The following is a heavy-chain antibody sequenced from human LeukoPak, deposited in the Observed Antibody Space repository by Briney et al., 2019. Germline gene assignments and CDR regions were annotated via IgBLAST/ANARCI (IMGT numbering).Heavy chain of an antibody. Sequence: PGGSLRLSCAASGFTFSRYWMHWVRQAPGKGLVWVSRIKSDGGTNYADSVKGRFTISRDNAKNTVSLQMNSLRAEDTGVYYCARAPSEIGGYYPEYFRHWGQGTQVTVSS. CDR1: GFTFSRYW. D-gene: IGHD3-22*01. CDR3: ARAPSEIGGYYPEYFRH. V-gene: IGHV3-74*01. CDR2: IKSDGGT. J-gene: IGHJ1*01.